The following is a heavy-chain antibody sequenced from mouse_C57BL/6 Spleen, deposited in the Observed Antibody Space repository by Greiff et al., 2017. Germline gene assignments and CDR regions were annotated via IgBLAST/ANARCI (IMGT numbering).Heavy chain of an antibody. CDR2: IDPEDGET. J-gene: IGHJ1*03. D-gene: IGHD1-1*01. V-gene: IGHV14-2*01. Sequence: EVKVVESGAELVRPGASVKLSCTASGFNITDYYMHWVKQRTEQGLEWIGRIDPEDGETKYAPKFQGKATLTADTSSNTAYLQLSSLTSEDTAVYYWDRSPHGYDGRRHWYFDVWGKGTTVTVSS. CDR3: DRSPHGYDGRRHWYFDV. CDR1: GFNITDYY.